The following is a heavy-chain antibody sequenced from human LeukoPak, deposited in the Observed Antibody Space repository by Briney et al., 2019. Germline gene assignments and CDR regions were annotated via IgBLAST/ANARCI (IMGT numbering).Heavy chain of an antibody. CDR3: ARARGITGTTDFFDY. V-gene: IGHV3-21*01. CDR1: GFTFSSYN. D-gene: IGHD1-20*01. CDR2: ISSSSSYI. J-gene: IGHJ4*02. Sequence: GGSLRLSCAASGFTFSSYNMNWVRQAPGKGLEWVSSISSSSSYIYYADSVKGRFTISRDNAKNSLYLQMNSLRAEDTAVYYCARARGITGTTDFFDYWGQGTLVTVSS.